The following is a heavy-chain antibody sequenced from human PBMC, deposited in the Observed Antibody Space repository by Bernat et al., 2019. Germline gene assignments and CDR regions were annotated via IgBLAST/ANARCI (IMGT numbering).Heavy chain of an antibody. CDR1: GITFSSYG. Sequence: QVQLVESGGGVVQPGRSLRLSCAASGITFSSYGMHWVRQAPGKGLEWVAVIWYDGSNKYYADSVKGRFTISRDNSKNTLYLQMNSLRAEDTAVYYCVRGTWYSSSWYPSSWGQGTLVTVSS. V-gene: IGHV3-33*01. D-gene: IGHD6-13*01. CDR2: IWYDGSNK. J-gene: IGHJ5*02. CDR3: VRGTWYSSSWYPSS.